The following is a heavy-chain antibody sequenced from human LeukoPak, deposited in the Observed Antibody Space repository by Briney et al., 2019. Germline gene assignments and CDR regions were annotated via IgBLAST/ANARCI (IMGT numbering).Heavy chain of an antibody. Sequence: KPSETLSLTCTVSGGSISSSSYYWGWIRQPPGKGLEWIGSIYYSGSTYYNPSLKSRVTISVDTSKNQFSLKLSSVTAADTAVYYCARGDIVVVPAAMLNDAFDIWGQGTMVTVSS. CDR2: IYYSGST. CDR1: GGSISSSSYY. D-gene: IGHD2-2*01. V-gene: IGHV4-39*07. CDR3: ARGDIVVVPAAMLNDAFDI. J-gene: IGHJ3*02.